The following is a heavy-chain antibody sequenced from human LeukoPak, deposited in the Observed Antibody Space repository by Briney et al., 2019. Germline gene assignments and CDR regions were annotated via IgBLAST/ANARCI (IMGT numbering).Heavy chain of an antibody. CDR2: IKQDGSEK. J-gene: IGHJ4*02. Sequence: GGSLRLSCAASGFTFSTYWMSWVRQAPGTGLEWVASIKQDGSEKSYVDSVKGRFTVSRDNAKNSLYLQMNSLRAEDTAVYYCARGGYQLLWYWGQGTLVTVSS. CDR1: GFTFSTYW. D-gene: IGHD2-2*01. V-gene: IGHV3-7*04. CDR3: ARGGYQLLWY.